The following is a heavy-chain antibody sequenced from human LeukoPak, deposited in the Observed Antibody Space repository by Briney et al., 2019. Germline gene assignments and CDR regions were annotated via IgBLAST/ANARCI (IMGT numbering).Heavy chain of an antibody. Sequence: GGSLRLSCTPSGFSFSTYAMSWVRQAPEKGLEWVSSVSGPGATAWYAESVKGRFTISRDNSKSTLFVQLNSLRAEDTAVYYCTKDRRSCVGASCLLHEDWGQGTLVTVSS. CDR2: VSGPGATA. D-gene: IGHD2-2*01. CDR3: TKDRRSCVGASCLLHED. J-gene: IGHJ4*02. CDR1: GFSFSTYA. V-gene: IGHV3-23*01.